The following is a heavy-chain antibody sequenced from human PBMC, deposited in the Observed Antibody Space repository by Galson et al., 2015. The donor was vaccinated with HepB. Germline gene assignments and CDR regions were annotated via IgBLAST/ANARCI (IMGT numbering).Heavy chain of an antibody. Sequence: QSGAEVKKPGESLRISCKGSGYTFTAFWITWGRQIPGKGLEWMGRIEPSDSYTDYSPSFQGHATFPADKSINTAYLQWSSLKASDTAMYYCAGRHSYFRSGTWYIVSDYWGQGTLVTVSS. CDR2: IEPSDSYT. V-gene: IGHV5-10-1*01. D-gene: IGHD3-10*01. CDR1: GYTFTAFW. CDR3: AGRHSYFRSGTWYIVSDY. J-gene: IGHJ4*02.